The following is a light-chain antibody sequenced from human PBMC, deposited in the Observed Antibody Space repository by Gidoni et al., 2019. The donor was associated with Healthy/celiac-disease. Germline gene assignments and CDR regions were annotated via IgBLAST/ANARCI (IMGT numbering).Light chain of an antibody. CDR1: QSVSSSY. CDR3: QQYGSSAWT. J-gene: IGKJ1*01. CDR2: GAS. Sequence: EIVLTQSPGTLSLSPGERATLSCRASQSVSSSYLSWYQQTPCQAPRLLIYGASSRAPGSPDRFSGSGSGTDFTLTISRLEPEDFAVYYCQQYGSSAWTFGQGTKVEIK. V-gene: IGKV3-20*01.